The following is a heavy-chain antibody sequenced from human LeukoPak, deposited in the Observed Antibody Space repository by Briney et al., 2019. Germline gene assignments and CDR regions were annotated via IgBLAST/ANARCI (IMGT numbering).Heavy chain of an antibody. Sequence: GGSLRLSCAASGFTFSTHAMSWVRQAPGKGLEWVSDISASGGSTYYADSVKGRFTVSRDNSKNTLYLQMSTLRADDTAVFYCAKGPRQQLVTRFDNWGQGTLVTVSS. CDR1: GFTFSTHA. D-gene: IGHD6-13*01. CDR2: ISASGGST. V-gene: IGHV3-23*01. CDR3: AKGPRQQLVTRFDN. J-gene: IGHJ4*02.